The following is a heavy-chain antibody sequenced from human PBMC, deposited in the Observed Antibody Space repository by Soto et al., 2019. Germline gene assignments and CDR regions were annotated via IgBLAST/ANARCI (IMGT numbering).Heavy chain of an antibody. J-gene: IGHJ6*02. CDR2: IIPISGTA. CDR3: ARSQGSSTSLDIYYYYYYGMDV. D-gene: IGHD2-2*01. Sequence: QVQLVQSGAEVKKPGSSVKVSCKASGGTFSSYAISWVRQAHGQGLEWMGGIIPISGTANYAQKFQGRVTITADESTSTAYMELSSLRSEETAVYYCARSQGSSTSLDIYYYYYYGMDVWGQGTTVTVSS. V-gene: IGHV1-69*01. CDR1: GGTFSSYA.